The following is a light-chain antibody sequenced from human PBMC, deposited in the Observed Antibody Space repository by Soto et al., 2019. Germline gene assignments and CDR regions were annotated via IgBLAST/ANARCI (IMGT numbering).Light chain of an antibody. CDR1: SSDVGTYNS. J-gene: IGLJ2*01. CDR3: SSYTSSSTLL. CDR2: EVN. V-gene: IGLV2-18*02. Sequence: QSVLTQPPSVSGSPGQSVTISCTGTSSDVGTYNSVSWYQEPPGTAPKLMIYEVNNRPSGVPDRFSGSKSGNTASLTISGLQAEDEADYYCSSYTSSSTLLFGGGTKLTVL.